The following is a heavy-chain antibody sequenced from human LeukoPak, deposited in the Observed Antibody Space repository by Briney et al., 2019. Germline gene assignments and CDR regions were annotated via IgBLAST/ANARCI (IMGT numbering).Heavy chain of an antibody. CDR3: ARDWWDSSGYYDY. J-gene: IGHJ4*02. CDR1: GFTFSRYW. CDR2: IKEDGSDK. V-gene: IGHV3-7*01. Sequence: GGSLRLSCAASGFTFSRYWMTWVRQAPGRGLEWVAHIKEDGSDKYYVDSVKGRFTISRDNAKNSLYLQMNSLRAEDTAVYYCARDWWDSSGYYDYWGQGTLVTVSS. D-gene: IGHD3-22*01.